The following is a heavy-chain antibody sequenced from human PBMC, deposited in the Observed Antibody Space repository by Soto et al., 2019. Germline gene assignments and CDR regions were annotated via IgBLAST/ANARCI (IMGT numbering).Heavy chain of an antibody. V-gene: IGHV1-2*04. J-gene: IGHJ6*02. CDR1: GYTFTGYY. CDR2: INPNSGGT. Sequence: ASVKVSFKASGYTFTGYYMHWLRQAPGQGLEWMGWINPNSGGTNYAQKFQGWVTMTRDTSISTAYMELSRLRSDDTAVYYCARSIVVVGYYYYGMDVWGQGATVTVSS. D-gene: IGHD2-2*01. CDR3: ARSIVVVGYYYYGMDV.